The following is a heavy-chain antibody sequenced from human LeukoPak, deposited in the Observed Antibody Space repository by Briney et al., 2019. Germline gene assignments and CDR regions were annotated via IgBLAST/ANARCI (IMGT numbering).Heavy chain of an antibody. J-gene: IGHJ4*03. D-gene: IGHD3-10*01. CDR1: GFTFNSYG. V-gene: IGHV3-30*18. CDR3: AKPTGLWFGELPLDY. CDR2: ILYDGSNE. Sequence: GRSLRLSCAASGFTFNSYGMHWVRQAPGKGLEWVAVILYDGSNEYYADSVKGRFTISRDNSKNTLYLQMNSLRVEDTAVYYCAKPTGLWFGELPLDYWGQGTTVTVSS.